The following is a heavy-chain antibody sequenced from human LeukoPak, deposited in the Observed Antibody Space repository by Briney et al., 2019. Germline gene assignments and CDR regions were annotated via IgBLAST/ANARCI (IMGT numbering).Heavy chain of an antibody. V-gene: IGHV3-30*04. CDR1: GFTFSSYA. CDR3: AREMSGY. J-gene: IGHJ4*02. D-gene: IGHD3-10*01. Sequence: PGGSLRLSCAASGFTFSSYAMHWVRQAPGKGLEWVAVISYDGSNKYYADSVKGRFTISRDNSKNTLYLQMNSLRAEDTAVYYCAREMSGYWGQGTLVTVSS. CDR2: ISYDGSNK.